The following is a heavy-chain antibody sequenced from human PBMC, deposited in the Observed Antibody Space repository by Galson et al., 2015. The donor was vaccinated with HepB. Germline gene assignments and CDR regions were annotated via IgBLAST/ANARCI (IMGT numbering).Heavy chain of an antibody. CDR3: ARDFYDRTVSGGAFDI. CDR1: GYTFAVNY. D-gene: IGHD3-22*01. Sequence: SVKVSCKASGYTFAVNYMHWVRQAPGQGLEWMGWINPNSGGTKYALKFQGRVTMTRDTSISTAYMELSSLMSDDTAVYYCARDFYDRTVSGGAFDIWGQGTMVTVSS. J-gene: IGHJ3*02. V-gene: IGHV1-2*02. CDR2: INPNSGGT.